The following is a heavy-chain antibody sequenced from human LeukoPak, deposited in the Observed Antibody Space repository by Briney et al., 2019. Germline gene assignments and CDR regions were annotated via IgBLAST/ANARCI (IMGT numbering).Heavy chain of an antibody. CDR2: ISGSGGST. V-gene: IGHV3-23*01. Sequence: GGSLRLSCAASGFTFSSYAMSWVPQAPGKGRRGVSAISGSGGSTYYADSVKGRFTISRDNSKNTLYLQMNSLRAEDTAVYYCAKAHVYSSSWYGYWGQGTLVTVSS. J-gene: IGHJ4*02. D-gene: IGHD6-13*01. CDR1: GFTFSSYA. CDR3: AKAHVYSSSWYGY.